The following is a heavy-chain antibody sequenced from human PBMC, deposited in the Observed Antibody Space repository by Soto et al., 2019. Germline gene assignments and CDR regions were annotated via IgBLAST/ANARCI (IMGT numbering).Heavy chain of an antibody. CDR2: TYYRSKWYN. CDR3: AREYSSSWYYYYGMDV. J-gene: IGHJ6*02. D-gene: IGHD6-13*01. CDR1: GDSVSSNSAA. Sequence: PSQTLSLTCAISGDSVSSNSAAWNWIRQSPSRGLEWLGRTYYRSKWYNDYAVSVKSRITINPDTSKNQFSLQLNSVTPEDTAVYCCAREYSSSWYYYYGMDVWGQGTTVTVSS. V-gene: IGHV6-1*01.